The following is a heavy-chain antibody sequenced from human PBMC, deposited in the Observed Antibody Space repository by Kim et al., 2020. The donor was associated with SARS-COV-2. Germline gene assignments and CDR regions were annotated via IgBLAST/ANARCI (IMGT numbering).Heavy chain of an antibody. V-gene: IGHV1-2*02. CDR3: ASFIAGVAAAGRDWFDP. Sequence: ASVKVSCKASGYTFTGYYMHWVRQAPGQGLEWMGWINPNSGGTNYAQKFQGRVTMTRDTSISTAYMELSRLRSDDTAMYYCASFIAGVAAAGRDWFDPWGQGTLVTVSS. D-gene: IGHD6-13*01. CDR2: INPNSGGT. J-gene: IGHJ5*02. CDR1: GYTFTGYY.